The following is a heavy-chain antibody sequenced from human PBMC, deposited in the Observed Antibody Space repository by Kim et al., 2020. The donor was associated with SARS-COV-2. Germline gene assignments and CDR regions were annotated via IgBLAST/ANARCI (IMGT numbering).Heavy chain of an antibody. Sequence: GGSLSLSCAASGFTFSTSWMTWVRQAPGKGLEWVATINQDGSEKYYVDSVKGRFTISRDNAKNSLYLQMNSLRADDTAMYYCARGSRGDYWGQGTLVTVSS. V-gene: IGHV3-7*04. CDR1: GFTFSTSW. J-gene: IGHJ4*02. CDR3: ARGSRGDY. CDR2: INQDGSEK. D-gene: IGHD3-16*01.